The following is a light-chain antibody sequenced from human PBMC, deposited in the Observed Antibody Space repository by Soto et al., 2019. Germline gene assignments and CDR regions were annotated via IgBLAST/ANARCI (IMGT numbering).Light chain of an antibody. CDR3: QQYKTYST. CDR2: KAS. CDR1: QTISTS. V-gene: IGKV1-5*03. J-gene: IGKJ1*01. Sequence: DIQMTQSPSSLSASLGDRVTITCRATQTISTSLAWYQQIPGRAPKLLIYKASILDTGVPSRFSGSGSGTEFTLTISSLQPDDFATYYCQQYKTYSTFGQGTKVDIK.